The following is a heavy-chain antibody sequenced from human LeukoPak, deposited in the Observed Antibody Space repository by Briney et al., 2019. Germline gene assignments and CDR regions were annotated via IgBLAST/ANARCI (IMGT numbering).Heavy chain of an antibody. CDR3: ARYSIKQHSWFDP. J-gene: IGHJ5*02. V-gene: IGHV1-18*01. CDR2: ISAYNGNT. CDR1: GYTFTSYG. D-gene: IGHD6-13*01. Sequence: AAVTVSCMASGYTFTSYGISWVRQAPGQGLEWMGWISAYNGNTNYAQKLQGRVTMTTDTSTSTAYMELRSLRSDDTAVYYCARYSIKQHSWFDPWGQGTLVTVSS.